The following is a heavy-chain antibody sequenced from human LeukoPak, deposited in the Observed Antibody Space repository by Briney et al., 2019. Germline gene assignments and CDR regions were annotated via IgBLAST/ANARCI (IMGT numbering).Heavy chain of an antibody. CDR3: ARTSTYYDFWSGKLNWFDP. Sequence: PSETLSLTCTVSGGSISSSSYYWGWIRQPPGKGLERIGSIYYSGSTYYNPSLKSRVTISVDTSKNQFSLKLSSVTAADTAVYYCARTSTYYDFWSGKLNWFDPWGQGTLVTVSS. CDR2: IYYSGST. V-gene: IGHV4-39*01. CDR1: GGSISSSSYY. D-gene: IGHD3-3*01. J-gene: IGHJ5*02.